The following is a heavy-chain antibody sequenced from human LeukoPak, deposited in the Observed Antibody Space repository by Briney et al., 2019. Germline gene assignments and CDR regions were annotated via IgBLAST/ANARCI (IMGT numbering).Heavy chain of an antibody. CDR2: IYHSGST. Sequence: PSETLSLTCTVSGYSISSGYYWGWIRQPPGKGLEWIGSIYHSGSTYYNPSLKSRVTISVDTSKNQFSLKLSSVTAADTAVYYCARCAPDYDSSGLCDYWGQGTLVTVSS. CDR1: GYSISSGYY. CDR3: ARCAPDYDSSGLCDY. V-gene: IGHV4-38-2*02. J-gene: IGHJ4*02. D-gene: IGHD3-22*01.